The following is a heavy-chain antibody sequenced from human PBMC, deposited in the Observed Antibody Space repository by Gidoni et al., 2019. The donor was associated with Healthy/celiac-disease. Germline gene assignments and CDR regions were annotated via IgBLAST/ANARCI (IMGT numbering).Heavy chain of an antibody. J-gene: IGHJ5*02. V-gene: IGHV3-23*01. CDR3: AKDPYSRTLGGWFDP. Sequence: EVQLLESGGGLVQPGGSLRLSCAPSGFPFSSYAMRGVRQAPGKGLVWVSAISGSGGSTYYADPVKGRFTISRDNSKNTLYLQMNSLRAEDTAVYYCAKDPYSRTLGGWFDPWGQGTLVAVSS. CDR1: GFPFSSYA. CDR2: ISGSGGST. D-gene: IGHD1-26*01.